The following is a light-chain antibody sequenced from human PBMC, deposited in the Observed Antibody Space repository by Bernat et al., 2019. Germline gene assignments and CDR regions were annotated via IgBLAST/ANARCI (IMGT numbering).Light chain of an antibody. CDR1: SSDVGSYNR. V-gene: IGLV2-18*02. J-gene: IGLJ3*02. CDR2: EVN. CDR3: CSFTTTNTWV. Sequence: QSALTQPPSVSGSPGQSVTISCTGTSSDVGSYNRVSWYQQPPGTAPKLMIYEVNNRPSGVPDRFSGSKSGNTASRAISGLQAEGEADYYCCSFTTTNTWVVGGGTKLTVL.